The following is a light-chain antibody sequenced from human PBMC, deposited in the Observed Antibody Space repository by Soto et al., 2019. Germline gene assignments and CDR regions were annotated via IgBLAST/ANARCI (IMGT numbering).Light chain of an antibody. Sequence: IHVTLSPSSLSASEGDRVTITCRASQSISSYLNWYQQKPGKAPKLLINAASSLQSGVPSRFSGSGSGTEFTLTISALQPEDFATYFCQQSYITPRTFGQGTKVDI. CDR2: AAS. CDR1: QSISSY. J-gene: IGKJ1*01. CDR3: QQSYITPRT. V-gene: IGKV1-39*01.